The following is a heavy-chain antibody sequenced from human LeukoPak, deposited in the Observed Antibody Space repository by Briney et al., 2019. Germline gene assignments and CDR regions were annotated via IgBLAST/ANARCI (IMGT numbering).Heavy chain of an antibody. CDR1: GGSISSYY. Sequence: SETLSLTCTVSGGSISSYYWSWIRQPAGKGLEWIGRIYTSGSTNYNPSLKSRVTVSVDTSKNQFSLKLSSVTAADTAVYYCARGLGSSTSFSYYYYGMDVWGQGTTVTVSS. V-gene: IGHV4-4*07. D-gene: IGHD2-2*01. CDR2: IYTSGST. J-gene: IGHJ6*02. CDR3: ARGLGSSTSFSYYYYGMDV.